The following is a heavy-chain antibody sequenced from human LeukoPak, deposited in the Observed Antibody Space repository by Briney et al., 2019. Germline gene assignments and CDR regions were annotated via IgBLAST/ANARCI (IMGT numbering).Heavy chain of an antibody. CDR1: GYTFTSYD. D-gene: IGHD3-3*01. Sequence: GASVKVSCKASGYTFTSYDINWVRQATGQGLEWMGWMNPNSGNTGYAQKFQGRVTMTRNTSISTAYMELSSLRSEDTAVYYCARARGVFGVVSYYYGMDVWGQGTTVTVSS. V-gene: IGHV1-8*01. CDR2: MNPNSGNT. J-gene: IGHJ6*02. CDR3: ARARGVFGVVSYYYGMDV.